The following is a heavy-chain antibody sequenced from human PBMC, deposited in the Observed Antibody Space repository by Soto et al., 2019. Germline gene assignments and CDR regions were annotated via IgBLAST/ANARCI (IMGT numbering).Heavy chain of an antibody. J-gene: IGHJ4*02. CDR3: ARGVGESTGWYFSY. CDR1: GFTFSSYE. V-gene: IGHV3-48*03. Sequence: GGSLRLSCAASGFTFSSYEMNWVRQAPGKGLEWVSYISSSDTSIYYADSVRGRFTISRDNAKNSLYLQMNSLRAEDTAVYYCARGVGESTGWYFSYWGRGTLVTVSS. D-gene: IGHD6-19*01. CDR2: ISSSDTSI.